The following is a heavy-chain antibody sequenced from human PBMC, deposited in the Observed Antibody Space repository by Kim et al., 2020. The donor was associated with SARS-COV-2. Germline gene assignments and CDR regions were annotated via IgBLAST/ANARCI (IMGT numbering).Heavy chain of an antibody. CDR3: ARVASSIAVAVAFDP. Sequence: SETLSLTCTVSGGSISSYYWSWIRQPPGKGLEWIGYIYYSGSINYNPSLKSRVTISVDTSKNQFSLKLSSVTAADTAVYYCARVASSIAVAVAFDPWGQGTLVTVSS. D-gene: IGHD6-19*01. J-gene: IGHJ5*02. CDR1: GGSISSYY. V-gene: IGHV4-59*01. CDR2: IYYSGSI.